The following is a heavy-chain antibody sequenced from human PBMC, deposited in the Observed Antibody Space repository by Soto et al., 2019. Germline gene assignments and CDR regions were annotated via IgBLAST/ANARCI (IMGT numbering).Heavy chain of an antibody. CDR2: MNPNSGET. CDR3: AARTRWYNWFDP. V-gene: IGHV1-8*01. CDR1: GYTFTDYD. D-gene: IGHD2-15*01. Sequence: QEQLVQSGAEVKKPGASVKVSCKTSGYTFTDYDINWVRQATGQGLEWIGWMNPNSGETGYAQKFQGRVTMTRSASLSTAYLELSSLRSEDTARVAVAARTRWYNWFDPWGQGTLVTVSS. J-gene: IGHJ5*02.